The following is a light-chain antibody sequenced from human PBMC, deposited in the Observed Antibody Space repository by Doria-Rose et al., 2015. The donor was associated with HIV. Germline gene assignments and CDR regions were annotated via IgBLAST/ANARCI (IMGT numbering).Light chain of an antibody. V-gene: IGKV3-20*01. CDR2: GAS. Sequence: EIGLTQSPGPLSLSPGERATLSCRASQSVSSSYLAWYQQKPGQAPRLLIYGASSRATGIPDRFSGSGSGTDFTLTISRLEPEDFAVYYCQQYGSSPLYTVGQGTKLEI. CDR1: QSVSSSY. J-gene: IGKJ2*01. CDR3: QQYGSSPLYT.